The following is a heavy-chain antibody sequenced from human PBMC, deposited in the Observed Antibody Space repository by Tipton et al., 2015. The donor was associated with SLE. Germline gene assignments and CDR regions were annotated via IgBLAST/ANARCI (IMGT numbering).Heavy chain of an antibody. Sequence: GLVKPSDTLSLTCTVSGGSISSTNYNWGWIRQPPGKGLEWIGSMYYSGNTYYHPSLKSRVTISIDTSQNQFSLKMSSVTAADTAVYYCARSGSYPYYYYYMDVWGKGTTVTVSS. CDR1: GGSISSTNYN. CDR3: ARSGSYPYYYYYMDV. J-gene: IGHJ6*03. CDR2: MYYSGNT. D-gene: IGHD1-26*01. V-gene: IGHV4-39*07.